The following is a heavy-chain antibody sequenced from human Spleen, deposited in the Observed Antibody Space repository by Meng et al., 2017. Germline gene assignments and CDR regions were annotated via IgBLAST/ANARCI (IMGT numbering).Heavy chain of an antibody. CDR2: INHSGST. Sequence: SETLSLTCAVYGGSFSGYYWSWIRQPPGKGLEWIGEINHSGSTNYNPSLKSRVTISVDTSKNQFSLKLSSVTAADKAVFYCARGKIGSGWYRQGYYYGMDVWGQGTTVTVSS. CDR1: GGSFSGYY. D-gene: IGHD6-19*01. J-gene: IGHJ6*02. V-gene: IGHV4-34*01. CDR3: ARGKIGSGWYRQGYYYGMDV.